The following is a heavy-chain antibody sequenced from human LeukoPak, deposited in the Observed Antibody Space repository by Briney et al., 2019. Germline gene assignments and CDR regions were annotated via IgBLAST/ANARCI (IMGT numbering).Heavy chain of an antibody. CDR1: GYTFTSYY. V-gene: IGHV1-46*01. D-gene: IGHD3-10*01. CDR2: INPSGGST. Sequence: GASVKVSCKASGYTFTSYYMHWVRQAPGQGLEWMEIINPSGGSTSYAQKFQGRVTMTRDTSTSTVYMELSSLRSEDTAVYYCARDRDYYGSGSYLGGLRGPYYWGQGTLVTVSS. J-gene: IGHJ4*02. CDR3: ARDRDYYGSGSYLGGLRGPYY.